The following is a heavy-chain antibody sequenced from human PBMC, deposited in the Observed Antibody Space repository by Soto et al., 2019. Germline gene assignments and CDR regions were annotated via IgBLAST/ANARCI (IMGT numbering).Heavy chain of an antibody. CDR3: ARGMGLGLGEQTALGY. CDR1: GGSLSGYY. Sequence: QVQLQQWGAGLLKPSETLSLTCAVYGGSLSGYYWSWVRQSPGKGLEWIGEINDSGSTNFNPSLESRVTISTDTSKNQFSLQLTSLTAADTAVYYCARGMGLGLGEQTALGYWGQGTLVTVSS. V-gene: IGHV4-34*01. J-gene: IGHJ4*02. D-gene: IGHD3-16*01. CDR2: INDSGST.